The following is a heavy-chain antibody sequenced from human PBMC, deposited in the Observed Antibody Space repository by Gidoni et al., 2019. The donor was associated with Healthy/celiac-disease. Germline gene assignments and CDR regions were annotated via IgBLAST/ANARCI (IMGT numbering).Heavy chain of an antibody. CDR2: IYTSGST. CDR1: GGSISSGSYY. J-gene: IGHJ3*02. CDR3: ARDPARIAVAGYAFDI. D-gene: IGHD6-19*01. V-gene: IGHV4-61*02. Sequence: QVQLQESGPGLVKPSQTLSLTCTVSGGSISSGSYYWSWIRQPAGKGLEWMGRIYTSGSTNYNPSLKSRVTISVDTSKNQFSLKLSSVTAADTAVYYCARDPARIAVAGYAFDIWGQGTMVTVSS.